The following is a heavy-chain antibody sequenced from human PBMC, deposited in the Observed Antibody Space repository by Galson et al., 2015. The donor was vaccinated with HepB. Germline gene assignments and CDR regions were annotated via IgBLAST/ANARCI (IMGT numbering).Heavy chain of an antibody. D-gene: IGHD1-26*01. CDR2: ISYDGSNE. J-gene: IGHJ4*02. V-gene: IGHV3-30*18. CDR3: AKRDVAYGSSSGVFDY. CDR1: GFTFSRYA. Sequence: SLRLSCAASGFTFSRYAMHCVRQAPGKGLEWVAIISYDGSNENYADSVRGRFTISRDNSRDTLYVQMDSMKTKDTAVYYCAKRDVAYGSSSGVFDYWGQGTLVSVSS.